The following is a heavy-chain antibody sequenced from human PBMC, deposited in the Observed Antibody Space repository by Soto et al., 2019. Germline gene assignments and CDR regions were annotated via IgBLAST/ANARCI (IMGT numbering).Heavy chain of an antibody. J-gene: IGHJ4*02. V-gene: IGHV3-21*01. CDR3: ARGRSINTNMDY. CDR2: ISSSGGSL. Sequence: EVQLVESGGGLVKPGGSLRLSCAAYGFTFSTYSMNWVRQAPGKGLEWISSISSSGGSLSHAESVKGRFTISRDNAKNSLYLQMDSLRAEDTAVYYCARGRSINTNMDYWGQGTLVTVSS. CDR1: GFTFSTYS. D-gene: IGHD2-2*01.